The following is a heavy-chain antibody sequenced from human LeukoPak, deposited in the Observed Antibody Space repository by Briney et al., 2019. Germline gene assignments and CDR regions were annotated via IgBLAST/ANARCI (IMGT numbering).Heavy chain of an antibody. V-gene: IGHV3-23*01. D-gene: IGHD4-17*01. CDR1: GFTFSNYA. Sequence: GGSLRLSCVASGFTFSNYAMSWVRQAPGKGLEWVSAISGSGGNTYYADSVEGRFTISRDNSKNTLYLQMNSLRAEDTAVYYCAKDPRGYGDLNWFDPWGRGTLATVSS. CDR3: AKDPRGYGDLNWFDP. J-gene: IGHJ5*02. CDR2: ISGSGGNT.